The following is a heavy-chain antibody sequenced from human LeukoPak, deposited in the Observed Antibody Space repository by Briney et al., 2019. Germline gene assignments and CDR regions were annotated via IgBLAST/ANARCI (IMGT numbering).Heavy chain of an antibody. J-gene: IGHJ4*02. V-gene: IGHV1-46*03. CDR3: ARDPTYYYDSSGYPLYYFDY. CDR2: INPSGGST. Sequence: ASVKVSCKASGYTFTSYYMHWVRQAPGQGLEWMGIINPSGGSTGYAQKFQGRVTMTRDTSTSTVYLELSSLRSEDTAVYYCARDPTYYYDSSGYPLYYFDYWGQGTLVTVSS. CDR1: GYTFTSYY. D-gene: IGHD3-22*01.